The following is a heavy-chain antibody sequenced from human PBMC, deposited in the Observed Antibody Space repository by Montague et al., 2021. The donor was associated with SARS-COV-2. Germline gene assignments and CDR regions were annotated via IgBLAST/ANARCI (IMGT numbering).Heavy chain of an antibody. D-gene: IGHD2-2*01. Sequence: SETLSLTCAVYGGSFSGYYWSWIRQPPGKGLEWIGEISQSGSTNYNPSLKSRVTISVDTSKNQFSLKLSSVTAADTAVYYCARFGYRLLVVASYYGMDVWGQGTTVTVSS. CDR2: ISQSGST. CDR1: GGSFSGYY. V-gene: IGHV4-34*01. CDR3: ARFGYRLLVVASYYGMDV. J-gene: IGHJ6*02.